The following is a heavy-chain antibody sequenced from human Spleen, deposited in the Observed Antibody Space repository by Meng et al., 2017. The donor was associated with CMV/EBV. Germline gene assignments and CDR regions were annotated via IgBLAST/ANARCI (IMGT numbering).Heavy chain of an antibody. CDR1: GLCFRSYE. J-gene: IGHJ6*02. V-gene: IGHV3-48*03. CDR3: ARDRGEWLGITYYYYGMDV. Sequence: GESLGLSGGALGLCFRSYEMNWVRQAPGKGLEWVSKIGRSGSAIYSADSVKGRFTISRDNAKNSLYLQMNSLRADDTGVYYCARDRGEWLGITYYYYGMDVWGQGTTVTVSS. D-gene: IGHD6-19*01. CDR2: IGRSGSAI.